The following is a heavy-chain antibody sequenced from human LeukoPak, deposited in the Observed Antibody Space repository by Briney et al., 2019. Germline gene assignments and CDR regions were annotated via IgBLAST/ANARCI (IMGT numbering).Heavy chain of an antibody. CDR3: TRGLPTYYDILTPNETPDYFDY. Sequence: PGGSLRLSCAASGFTFSNYWMSWVRQAPGKGLEWVANINQDGREKYYVDSVKGRFTISRDNAKRSLYVQMHSLRAEDTAVYYCTRGLPTYYDILTPNETPDYFDYWGQGTLVTVSS. CDR2: INQDGREK. CDR1: GFTFSNYW. V-gene: IGHV3-7*01. J-gene: IGHJ4*02. D-gene: IGHD3-9*01.